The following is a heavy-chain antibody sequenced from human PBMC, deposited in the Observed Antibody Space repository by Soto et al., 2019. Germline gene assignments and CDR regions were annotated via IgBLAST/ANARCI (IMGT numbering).Heavy chain of an antibody. CDR1: GYSFTSYW. V-gene: IGHV5-51*01. D-gene: IGHD3-3*01. CDR3: ARHRDPRKDFWSGYRNYYFDY. J-gene: IGHJ4*02. Sequence: GESLKISCKGSGYSFTSYWIGWVRQMPGKGLEWMGIIYPGDSDTRYSPSFQGQVTISADKSISTAYLQWSSLKASDTAMYYCARHRDPRKDFWSGYRNYYFDYWGQGTLVTVSS. CDR2: IYPGDSDT.